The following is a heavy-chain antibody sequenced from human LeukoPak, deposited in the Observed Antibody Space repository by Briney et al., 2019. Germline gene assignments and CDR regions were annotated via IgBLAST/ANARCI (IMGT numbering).Heavy chain of an antibody. Sequence: GGSLRLSCAASGFTFSRYWMSWVRQAPGKRLEWVANIKQDGSEKYYVDSVKGRFTISRDNAKNSLYLQLNSLRAEDTAVYYCARDGAARGSGSFGDWGQGTLVTVSS. CDR1: GFTFSRYW. CDR2: IKQDGSEK. J-gene: IGHJ4*02. V-gene: IGHV3-7*01. CDR3: ARDGAARGSGSFGD. D-gene: IGHD3-10*01.